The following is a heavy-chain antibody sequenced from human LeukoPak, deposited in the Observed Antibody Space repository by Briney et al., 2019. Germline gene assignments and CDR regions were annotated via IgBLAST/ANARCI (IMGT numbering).Heavy chain of an antibody. V-gene: IGHV1-24*01. D-gene: IGHD3-3*01. CDR3: ATVKFDFWSGYYTAEGYYYYMDV. J-gene: IGHJ6*03. CDR1: GYTLTELS. CDR2: FDPEDGET. Sequence: ASVKVSCKVSGYTLTELSMRWVRQAPGKGLEWMGGFDPEDGETIYAQKFQGRVTMTEDTSTDTAYMELSSLRSEDTAVYYCATVKFDFWSGYYTAEGYYYYMDVWGKGTTVTVSS.